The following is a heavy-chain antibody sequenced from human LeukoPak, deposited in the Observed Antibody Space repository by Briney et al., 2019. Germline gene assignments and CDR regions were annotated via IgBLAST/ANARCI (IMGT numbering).Heavy chain of an antibody. CDR3: AKDLEVGATLDY. CDR1: GFIFSSYA. J-gene: IGHJ4*02. Sequence: GGSLRLSCAASGFIFSSYAMSWVRQAPGKGLEWVSSVSGSGDSTYYADSVKGRFTISRDNSKNTLYLQMNSLRAEDTAVYYCAKDLEVGATLDYWGQGTLVTVSS. CDR2: VSGSGDST. D-gene: IGHD1-26*01. V-gene: IGHV3-23*01.